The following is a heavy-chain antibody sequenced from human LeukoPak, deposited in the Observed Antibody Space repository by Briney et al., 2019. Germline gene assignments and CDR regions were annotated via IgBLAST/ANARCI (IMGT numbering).Heavy chain of an antibody. Sequence: GGSLRLSCEASGFTFSKNGMRWVRQAPGKGLEWMSTINDNGGNTHYADSVNGRFTMSRDNSRNTLLLEMNSLRADDTALYYCTKGDGGYYPIDNWGQGTLVIVSS. CDR2: INDNGGNT. CDR3: TKGDGGYYPIDN. CDR1: GFTFSKNG. J-gene: IGHJ4*02. V-gene: IGHV3-23*01. D-gene: IGHD1-26*01.